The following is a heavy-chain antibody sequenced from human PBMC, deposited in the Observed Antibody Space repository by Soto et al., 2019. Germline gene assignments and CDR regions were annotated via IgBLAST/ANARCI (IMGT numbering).Heavy chain of an antibody. CDR2: VNLSGNT. J-gene: IGHJ4*02. CDR1: GASFSPYH. Sequence: SETLSLTCAIYGASFSPYHWSWIRQSPGKGLEWIGEVNLSGNTYYNPSFKTQVTMSVDASKNQFSLKMGSLTAADTAIYYRARSPTFYNYVWGNSTYWGQGALVTVSS. D-gene: IGHD3-16*01. CDR3: ARSPTFYNYVWGNSTY. V-gene: IGHV4-34*01.